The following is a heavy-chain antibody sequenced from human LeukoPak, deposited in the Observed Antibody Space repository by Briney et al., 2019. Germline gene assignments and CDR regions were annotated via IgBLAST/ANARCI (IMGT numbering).Heavy chain of an antibody. D-gene: IGHD3-16*01. CDR3: AKSGGTYVDY. J-gene: IGHJ4*02. Sequence: GGSLRLSCAASGFTFSNYWMHWVRQAPGKGLVWVSLINSDGSSTNYADSVKGRFTIYRDNAKNTLYLQMNSLRAEDTAIYYCAKSGGTYVDYWGQGTLVTVSS. CDR2: INSDGSST. CDR1: GFTFSNYW. V-gene: IGHV3-74*01.